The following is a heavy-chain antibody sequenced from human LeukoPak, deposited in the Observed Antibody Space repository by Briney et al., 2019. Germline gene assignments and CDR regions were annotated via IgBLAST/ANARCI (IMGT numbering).Heavy chain of an antibody. CDR1: DGSISSSSYY. V-gene: IGHV4-39*01. CDR3: ARHPAPGIAAAGRYAFDY. D-gene: IGHD6-13*01. CDR2: IYYSGST. Sequence: SETLSLTCSVSDGSISSSSYYWGWIRQPPGKGLEWIGSIYYSGSTYYNPSLKSRVTISVDTSKNQCSLRLSSVTAADTAIYYCARHPAPGIAAAGRYAFDYWGQGTLVTVSS. J-gene: IGHJ4*02.